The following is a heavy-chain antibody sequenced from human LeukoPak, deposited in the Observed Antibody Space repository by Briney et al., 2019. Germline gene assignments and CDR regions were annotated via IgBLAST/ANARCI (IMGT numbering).Heavy chain of an antibody. CDR2: IRYDGSPK. CDR3: AKDDDRHWGSSCQDY. D-gene: IGHD2-2*01. CDR1: GFDFKNYG. V-gene: IGHV3-30*02. J-gene: IGHJ4*02. Sequence: GGSLRLSCAASGFDFKNYGMHWVRHAPGKGLEGVAFIRYDGSPKYYADYVRGRFTISRDNSKNMLYLQMNSLETEDTAVYYCAKDDDRHWGSSCQDYWGQGTLVTVSS.